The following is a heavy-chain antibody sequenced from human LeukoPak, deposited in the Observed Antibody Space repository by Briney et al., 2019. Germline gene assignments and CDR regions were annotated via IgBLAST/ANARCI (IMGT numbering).Heavy chain of an antibody. CDR2: IIPIFGTA. J-gene: IGHJ4*02. CDR1: GGTFSSYA. Sequence: ASVKVSCKASGGTFSSYAISWVRQAPGQGLEWMGGIIPIFGTANYAQKFQGRVTNTADESTSTAYMELSSLRSEDTAVYYCARDSSSGWYHDYWGQGTLVTVSS. CDR3: ARDSSSGWYHDY. V-gene: IGHV1-69*13. D-gene: IGHD6-19*01.